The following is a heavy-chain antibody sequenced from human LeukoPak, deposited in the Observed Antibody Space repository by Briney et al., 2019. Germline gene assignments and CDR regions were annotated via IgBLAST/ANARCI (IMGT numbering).Heavy chain of an antibody. Sequence: SETLSLTCAVYGGSFSGYYWSWIRQPPGKGLEWIGEINHSGSTNYNPSLKRRVTISVDTSKNQFSLKLSSVTAADTAVYYCARHIALYSSDYWGQGTLVTVSS. J-gene: IGHJ4*02. D-gene: IGHD5-18*01. V-gene: IGHV4-34*01. CDR1: GGSFSGYY. CDR3: ARHIALYSSDY. CDR2: INHSGST.